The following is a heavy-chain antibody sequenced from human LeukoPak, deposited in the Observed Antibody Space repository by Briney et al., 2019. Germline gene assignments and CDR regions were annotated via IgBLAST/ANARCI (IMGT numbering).Heavy chain of an antibody. J-gene: IGHJ4*02. Sequence: GGSLRLSCAASGFTFSSYGMHWVRQAPGKGLEWVAFVQDGGSNKYYADSVKGRFTISRDNSKNTLSLQMNSLGAEDTAVYYCARVGYSDFWSGYYWDYWGQGTLATVSS. CDR3: ARVGYSDFWSGYYWDY. CDR2: VQDGGSNK. V-gene: IGHV3-30*02. D-gene: IGHD3-3*01. CDR1: GFTFSSYG.